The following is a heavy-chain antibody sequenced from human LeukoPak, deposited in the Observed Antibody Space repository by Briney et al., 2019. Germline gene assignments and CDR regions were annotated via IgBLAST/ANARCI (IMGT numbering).Heavy chain of an antibody. CDR3: ARARYCSGGSCYTYFDY. V-gene: IGHV1-2*02. D-gene: IGHD2-15*01. J-gene: IGHJ4*02. CDR1: GYTFTGYY. Sequence: ASVKVSCKASGYTFTGYYMHWVRQAPGQGPEWMGWINPNSGGTNYAQKLQGRVTMTRDTSISTAYMELSRLRSDDTAVYYCARARYCSGGSCYTYFDYWGQGTLVTVSS. CDR2: INPNSGGT.